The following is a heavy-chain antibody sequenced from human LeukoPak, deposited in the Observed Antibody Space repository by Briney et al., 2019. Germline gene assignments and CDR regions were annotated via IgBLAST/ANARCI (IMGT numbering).Heavy chain of an antibody. CDR3: TRDVVPGYCSGGSCYSFQH. CDR2: IRSKAYGGTT. D-gene: IGHD2-15*01. J-gene: IGHJ1*01. Sequence: GRSLRLSCTASGFTFGDYAMSWFRQAPGKGLEWVGFIRSKAYGGTTEYAASVKGRFTISRDDSKSIAYLQMNSLKTEDTAAYYCTRDVVPGYCSGGSCYSFQHWGQGTLVTVSS. V-gene: IGHV3-49*03. CDR1: GFTFGDYA.